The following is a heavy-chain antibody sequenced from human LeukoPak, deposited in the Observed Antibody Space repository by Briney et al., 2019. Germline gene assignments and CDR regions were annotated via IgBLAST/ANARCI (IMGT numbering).Heavy chain of an antibody. Sequence: ASVKVSCKVSGYTLTELSMHWVRQAPGKGLEWMGGFDPEDGETIYAQKFQGRVTMTRNTSITTAYMELRSLKSDDTAVYYCAREDYYGSGSFSNWLDPWGQGTLVTVSS. V-gene: IGHV1-24*01. D-gene: IGHD3-10*01. CDR2: FDPEDGET. J-gene: IGHJ5*02. CDR3: AREDYYGSGSFSNWLDP. CDR1: GYTLTELS.